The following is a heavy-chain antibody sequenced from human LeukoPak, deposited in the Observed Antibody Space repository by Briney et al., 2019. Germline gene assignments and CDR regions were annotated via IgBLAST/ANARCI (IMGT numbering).Heavy chain of an antibody. J-gene: IGHJ6*02. CDR2: MKEDGSEK. Sequence: GGSLRLSCAASGFTFSNYWMSWVRQAPGKGLEWVANMKEDGSEKYYADSVKGRFTISRDNSKNTLYLQMNSLRAEDTAVYYCAKDMGGVVPAAPNPYGMDVWGQGTTVTVSS. V-gene: IGHV3-7*01. CDR3: AKDMGGVVPAAPNPYGMDV. D-gene: IGHD2-2*01. CDR1: GFTFSNYW.